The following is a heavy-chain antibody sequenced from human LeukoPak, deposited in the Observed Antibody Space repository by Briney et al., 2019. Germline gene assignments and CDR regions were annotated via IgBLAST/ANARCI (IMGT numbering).Heavy chain of an antibody. Sequence: GGSLRLSCAASGFTFTINAVHWVRQAPGKGLEWVAVTDGNNKYYADSVKGRFTISSDNSKNTVYLQMNSLRAEDTAVYYCAKDLIAGPPDYFDYWGQGTLVTVSS. V-gene: IGHV3-30-3*01. D-gene: IGHD2-21*01. CDR3: AKDLIAGPPDYFDY. J-gene: IGHJ4*02. CDR1: GFTFTINA. CDR2: TDGNNK.